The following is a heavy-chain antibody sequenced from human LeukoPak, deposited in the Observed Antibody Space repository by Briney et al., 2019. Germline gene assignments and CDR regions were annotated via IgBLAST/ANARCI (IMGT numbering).Heavy chain of an antibody. J-gene: IGHJ4*02. CDR1: GFTFSNYD. D-gene: IGHD6-19*01. Sequence: GSLRLSCAASGFTFSNYDMNWVRQAPGKGLEWVSTISASDDSTYYADPVKGRFTISRDKSTNTLYLQMNSLRAEDTAVYYCTKRLVRHFDYWGQGTLVTVSS. V-gene: IGHV3-23*01. CDR3: TKRLVRHFDY. CDR2: ISASDDST.